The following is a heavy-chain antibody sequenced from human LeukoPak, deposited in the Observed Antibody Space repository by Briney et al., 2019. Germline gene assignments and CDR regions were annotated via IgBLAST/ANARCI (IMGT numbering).Heavy chain of an antibody. D-gene: IGHD5-12*01. V-gene: IGHV4-39*07. Sequence: PSETLSLTCTVSGGSLSSSSYYWGWIRQPPGKGLEWIGSIYYSGSTYYNPSLKSRVTISVDTSKNQFSLKLSSVTAADTAVYYCARVSGYSGYDSSYYFDYWGQGTLVTVSS. CDR2: IYYSGST. J-gene: IGHJ4*02. CDR1: GGSLSSSSYY. CDR3: ARVSGYSGYDSSYYFDY.